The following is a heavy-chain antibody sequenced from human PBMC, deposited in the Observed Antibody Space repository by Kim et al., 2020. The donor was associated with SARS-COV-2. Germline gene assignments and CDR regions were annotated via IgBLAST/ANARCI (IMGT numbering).Heavy chain of an antibody. CDR3: AREGGSSGRAGWLDS. Sequence: GGSLRLSCAASGFTFSNSPMHWVLQAPGEVLEWVAVISNDGGGKNYVDSVKGRFIISRDNSKNTLYLQMDSLRVEDTAVYYCAREGGSSGRAGWLDSWGQGTLVPVSS. CDR1: GFTFSNSP. CDR2: ISNDGGGK. D-gene: IGHD6-19*01. V-gene: IGHV3-30*04. J-gene: IGHJ5*01.